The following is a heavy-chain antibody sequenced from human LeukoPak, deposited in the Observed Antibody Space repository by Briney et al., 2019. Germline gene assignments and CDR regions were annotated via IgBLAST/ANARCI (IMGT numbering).Heavy chain of an antibody. D-gene: IGHD5-12*01. CDR2: ISSSGSTI. CDR3: ASLTYDQRFDH. CDR1: GFTLGIYG. Sequence: GGSLRLSFTASGFTLGIYGMSRVRQAPGKGLEWVSYISSSGSTIYYADSVKGRFTVSRDNAKRSLYLQMNSLRAEDTAVYYCASLTYDQRFDHWGPRTMVTVSS. J-gene: IGHJ5*02. V-gene: IGHV3-48*03.